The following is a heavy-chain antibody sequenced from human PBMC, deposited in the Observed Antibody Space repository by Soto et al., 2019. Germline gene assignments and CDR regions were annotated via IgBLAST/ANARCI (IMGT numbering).Heavy chain of an antibody. CDR2: IVVGSGNT. V-gene: IGHV1-58*01. D-gene: IGHD1-7*01. CDR1: GFTFTSSA. Sequence: SVKVSCKASGFTFTSSAVQRVRQARGQRLEWIGWIVVGSGNTNYAQKFQERVTITRDMSTSTAYMVLSSLRSGDTAVSYCARERNWNYIYFYGRDVWGQETTVTVSS. J-gene: IGHJ6*02. CDR3: ARERNWNYIYFYGRDV.